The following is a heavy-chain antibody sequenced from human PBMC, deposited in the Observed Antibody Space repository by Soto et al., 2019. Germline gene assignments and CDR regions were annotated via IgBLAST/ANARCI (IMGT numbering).Heavy chain of an antibody. CDR2: IYDTGISGYTPST. V-gene: IGHV4-59*01. CDR3: ARGEDAFFYYGLDV. J-gene: IGHJ6*02. Sequence: PSETLSLTCTVSGGSITSSYWSWIRRPPGKGLEWIAYIYDTGISGYTPSTSYNPSLKSRVTMSVDTSKSQFSLKLTSMTAADTAVYYRARGEDAFFYYGLDVWGQGITVTVSS. CDR1: GGSITSSY.